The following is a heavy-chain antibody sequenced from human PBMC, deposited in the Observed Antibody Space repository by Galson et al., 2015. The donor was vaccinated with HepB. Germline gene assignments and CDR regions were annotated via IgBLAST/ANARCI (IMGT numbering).Heavy chain of an antibody. CDR1: GFTFDDFA. V-gene: IGHV3-9*01. J-gene: IGHJ6*02. Sequence: SLRLSCAASGFTFDDFAMHWVRQAPGKGLQWVSGITWNSGTIYYADSVKGRFTISRDNAKNSVYLQMNSLRDEDTALYYCAKSRGSYYYGLDVWGQGTRVTVSS. D-gene: IGHD3-16*01. CDR2: ITWNSGTI. CDR3: AKSRGSYYYGLDV.